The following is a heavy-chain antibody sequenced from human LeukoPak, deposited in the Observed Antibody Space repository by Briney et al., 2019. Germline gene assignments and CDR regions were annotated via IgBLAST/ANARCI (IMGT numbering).Heavy chain of an antibody. V-gene: IGHV1-69*05. CDR2: ITPISGTA. D-gene: IGHD3-22*01. Sequence: SVKVSCKASGGTFTNSAISWVRQAPGQGLEWMGGITPISGTAEYAQRFQGRVTITMDESTSTAYMELNSLRSEDTAMYYCATADFYYDSSGYYQNALDIWGQGTMVTVTS. CDR3: ATADFYYDSSGYYQNALDI. CDR1: GGTFTNSA. J-gene: IGHJ3*02.